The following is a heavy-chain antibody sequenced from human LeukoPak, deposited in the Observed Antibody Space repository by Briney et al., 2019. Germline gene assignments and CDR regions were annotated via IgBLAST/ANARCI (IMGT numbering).Heavy chain of an antibody. D-gene: IGHD2-15*01. CDR3: ARDDECSGGSCYSAAGKRRMDV. V-gene: IGHV3-21*01. J-gene: IGHJ6*02. CDR1: GFTFSSYS. Sequence: GGSLRLSCAASGFTFSSYSMNWVRQAPGKGLEWVSSISSSSSYIYYADSVKGRFTISRDNAKNSLYLQMNSLRAEDTAVYYCARDDECSGGSCYSAAGKRRMDVWGQGTTVTVSS. CDR2: ISSSSSYI.